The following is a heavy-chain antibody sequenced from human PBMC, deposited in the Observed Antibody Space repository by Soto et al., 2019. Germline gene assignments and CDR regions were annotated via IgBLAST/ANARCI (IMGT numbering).Heavy chain of an antibody. CDR3: TADRAEMPQITIAY. Sequence: GGSLRLSCAASGLTFSNAWMNWVRQATGKGLEWVGRIKSKTDGGTTDYGAPVKGRFTISRDDSENTLYLEMNSLKTEDTAVYYCTADRAEMPQITIAYCGQGRLVTVSS. V-gene: IGHV3-15*07. CDR1: GLTFSNAW. CDR2: IKSKTDGGTT. D-gene: IGHD3-3*01. J-gene: IGHJ4*02.